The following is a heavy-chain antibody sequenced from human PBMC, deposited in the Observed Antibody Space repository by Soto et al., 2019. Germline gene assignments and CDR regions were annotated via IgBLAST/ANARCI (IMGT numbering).Heavy chain of an antibody. CDR1: GGSITSSSYY. CDR3: ATQEVGGSYVYTFDP. Sequence: QLHLRESGPGLVKPSETLSLTCTVSGGSITSSSYYWGWIRQPPGKGLEWIGSIYYSGSTYYNPSLKSRVTISVDTSKYQFSLKLSSVTAADTAVYYCATQEVGGSYVYTFDPWGQGTRVTVSS. CDR2: IYYSGST. J-gene: IGHJ5*02. D-gene: IGHD1-26*01. V-gene: IGHV4-39*01.